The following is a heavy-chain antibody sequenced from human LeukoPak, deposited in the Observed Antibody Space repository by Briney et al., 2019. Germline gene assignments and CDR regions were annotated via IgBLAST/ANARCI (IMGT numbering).Heavy chain of an antibody. CDR2: INPNSGGT. V-gene: IGHV1-2*02. CDR1: GYTFTGYY. D-gene: IGHD3-10*01. Sequence: AASVKVSCKASGYTFTGYYMHWVRQAPGQGLEWMGWINPNSGGTNYAQKFQGRVTMTRDTSISTAYMELSRLRSDDTAVYFCATYGSGSYSCFDYWGQGTLVTVSS. CDR3: ATYGSGSYSCFDY. J-gene: IGHJ4*02.